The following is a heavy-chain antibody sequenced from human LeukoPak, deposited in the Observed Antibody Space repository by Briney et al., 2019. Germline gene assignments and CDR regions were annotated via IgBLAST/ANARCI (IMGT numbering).Heavy chain of an antibody. Sequence: PGGPLRLSCAASGFTFNDYCMSWIRQAPGKGLEWLSYINIGGTNTHYADSVKGRFTISRDNAKKSLYLEMNNLRAEDTAVYYCATDGAGFDTWGQGVLVTVSS. V-gene: IGHV3-11*01. J-gene: IGHJ5*02. CDR1: GFTFNDYC. CDR2: INIGGTNT. CDR3: ATDGAGFDT.